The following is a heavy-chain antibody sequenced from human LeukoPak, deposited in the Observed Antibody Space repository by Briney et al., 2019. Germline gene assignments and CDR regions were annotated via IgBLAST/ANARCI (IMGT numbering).Heavy chain of an antibody. J-gene: IGHJ4*02. Sequence: ASVKVSCKASGDTFTGYYMHWGPQAPGQGLEWRGWINPNSGGTNYAQKFQGRVTMTRDKSISTVYMELSRLRSDDTAVYYCARTRRPNTVTQYLDYWGQGTLVTVSS. V-gene: IGHV1-2*02. D-gene: IGHD4-11*01. CDR1: GDTFTGYY. CDR3: ARTRRPNTVTQYLDY. CDR2: INPNSGGT.